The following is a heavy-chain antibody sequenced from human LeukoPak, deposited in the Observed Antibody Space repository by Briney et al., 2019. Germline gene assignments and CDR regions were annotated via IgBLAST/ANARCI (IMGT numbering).Heavy chain of an antibody. Sequence: PGGSLRLSCAASGFTFSSYSMNWVRQAPGKGLEWVLSISSSSSYIYYADSVKGRFTISRDNAKNSLYLQMNSLRAEDTAVYYCARDGGPDYDILTGYYPDAFDIWGQGTMVTVSS. CDR1: GFTFSSYS. CDR3: ARDGGPDYDILTGYYPDAFDI. D-gene: IGHD3-9*01. CDR2: ISSSSSYI. J-gene: IGHJ3*02. V-gene: IGHV3-21*01.